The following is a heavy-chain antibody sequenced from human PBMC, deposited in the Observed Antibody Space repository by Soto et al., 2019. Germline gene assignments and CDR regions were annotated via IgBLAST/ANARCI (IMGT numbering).Heavy chain of an antibody. J-gene: IGHJ4*02. CDR1: GGSISSGDYY. Sequence: QVQLQESGPGLVKPSQTLSLTCTVSGGSISSGDYYWSWIRQPPGKGLEWIGYIYYSGSTYYNPSLKSRVTMSVDTSKNQFSLKLSSVTAADTAVYYCARDREGLNGDYVFGYWGQGTLVTVSS. CDR3: ARDREGLNGDYVFGY. V-gene: IGHV4-30-4*01. D-gene: IGHD4-17*01. CDR2: IYYSGST.